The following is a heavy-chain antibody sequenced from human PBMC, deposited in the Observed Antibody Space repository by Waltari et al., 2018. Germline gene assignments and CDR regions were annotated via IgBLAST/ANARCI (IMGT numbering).Heavy chain of an antibody. J-gene: IGHJ4*02. CDR1: GFTFDDYG. CDR3: VREVFGSGWRESYFFDY. Sequence: EVQLVESGGGMVRPGGSLRLPCAPCGFTFDDYGLGWGRQVPGKGLEWVSGINWSGARTSYADSVMGRFTVSRDNAMNSLYLEMSSLRAEDTALYYCVREVFGSGWRESYFFDYWGQGTLVTVSS. V-gene: IGHV3-20*04. D-gene: IGHD6-19*01. CDR2: INWSGART.